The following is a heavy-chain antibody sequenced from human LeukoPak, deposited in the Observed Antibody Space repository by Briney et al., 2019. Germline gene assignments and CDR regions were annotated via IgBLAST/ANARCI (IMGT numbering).Heavy chain of an antibody. Sequence: GGSLRLSCAASGFTFSSYSMNWVRLTPGKGLECVSSISSSSSYIYYADSVKGRFTISRDNAKNSLYLQMDSLRAEDTAVYYCAREGLHGMVTRSFDYWGQGTLVTVSS. J-gene: IGHJ4*02. CDR2: ISSSSSYI. V-gene: IGHV3-21*01. CDR1: GFTFSSYS. D-gene: IGHD5-18*01. CDR3: AREGLHGMVTRSFDY.